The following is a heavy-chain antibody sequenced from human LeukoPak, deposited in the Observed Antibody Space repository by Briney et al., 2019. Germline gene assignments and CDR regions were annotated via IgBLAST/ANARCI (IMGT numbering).Heavy chain of an antibody. CDR1: GFTFNNYA. Sequence: PGGSLRLSCAASGFTFNNYAMHWVRQAPGKGLEWVAVILYDEVNKYYADSVKGRFTISRDNSKNTLYLQMNSLRAEDTAVYYCVRVSGSGGSHLDYYYGMDVWGQGTTVTVSS. CDR3: VRVSGSGGSHLDYYYGMDV. D-gene: IGHD1-26*01. V-gene: IGHV3-30*07. J-gene: IGHJ6*02. CDR2: ILYDEVNK.